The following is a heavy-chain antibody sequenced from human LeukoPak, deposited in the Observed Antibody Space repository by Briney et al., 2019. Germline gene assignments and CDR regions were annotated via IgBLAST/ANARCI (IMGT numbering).Heavy chain of an antibody. CDR3: AKDARRTNGWYFFDY. CDR2: ISDCGSIA. J-gene: IGHJ4*02. D-gene: IGHD6-19*01. CDR1: GFAYSILA. V-gene: IGHV3-23*01. Sequence: SGGSVTLPCAPSGFAYSILAMGCLRHAPGGGVECVSVISDCGSIAYYTDSVKGRFTTSRDNSKKTLCLQINSLGAEDTAVYYCAKDARRTNGWYFFDYWGQGTLVTVSS.